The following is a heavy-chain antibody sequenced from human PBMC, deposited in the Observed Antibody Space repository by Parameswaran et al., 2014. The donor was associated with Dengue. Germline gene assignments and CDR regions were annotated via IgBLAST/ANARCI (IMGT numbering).Heavy chain of an antibody. J-gene: IGHJ6*02. CDR3: ARGRRVYGMDV. CDR2: INHSGST. V-gene: IGHV4-34*01. Sequence: WIRQPPGKGLECIGEINHSGSTNYNPSLKSRVTISVDTSKNQFSLKLSSVTAADTAVYYCARGRRVYGMDVWGQGTTVTVSS.